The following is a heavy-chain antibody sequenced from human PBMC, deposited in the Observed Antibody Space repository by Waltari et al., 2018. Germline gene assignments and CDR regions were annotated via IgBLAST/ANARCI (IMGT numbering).Heavy chain of an antibody. J-gene: IGHJ6*02. V-gene: IGHV4-39*01. CDR2: IFYRRST. Sequence: QLQLQESGPGLVKPSETLSLTCTVSGGSISSSSYYWGWIRQPPGKGLEWIGSIFYRRSTEYNPSLKSRVTISVDTSQNQVSRKLSSVTAADTAVYYCARVFKYFRLVEKYYYYYGMDVWGQGTTVTVSS. CDR3: ARVFKYFRLVEKYYYYYGMDV. D-gene: IGHD2-8*02. CDR1: GGSISSSSYY.